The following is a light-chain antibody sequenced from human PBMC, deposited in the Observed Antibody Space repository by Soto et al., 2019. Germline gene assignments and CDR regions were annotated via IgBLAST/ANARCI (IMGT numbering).Light chain of an antibody. V-gene: IGKV1-5*01. CDR3: QQYNSYWT. CDR2: DAS. CDR1: QSIRSW. J-gene: IGKJ1*01. Sequence: DIQMTQSPSTLSASVGDRVSITCRASQSIRSWLAWYQQKPGKAPKLLIYDASSLESGVPSRFSGRRSGTEFTLTISSLQPDDFATYYCQQYNSYWTFGQGTKVDI.